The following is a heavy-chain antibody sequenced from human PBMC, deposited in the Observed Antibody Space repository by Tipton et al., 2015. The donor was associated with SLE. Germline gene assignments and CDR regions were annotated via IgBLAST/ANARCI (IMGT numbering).Heavy chain of an antibody. J-gene: IGHJ4*02. V-gene: IGHV3-23*01. D-gene: IGHD2-21*01. CDR1: GFTFSNYA. Sequence: SLRLSCAASGFTFSNYAMSWVRQAPGKGLEWVSAISASGDTTYYADSVKGRFTISRDNSKNTLYLQMRTLRADDTAVYYCAKDRREDLVVVITIGLSQDYWGQGTLVTVSS. CDR3: AKDRREDLVVVITIGLSQDY. CDR2: ISASGDTT.